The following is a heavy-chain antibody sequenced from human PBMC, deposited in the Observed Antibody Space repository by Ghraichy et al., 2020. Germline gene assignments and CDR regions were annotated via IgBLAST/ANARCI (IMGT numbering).Heavy chain of an antibody. V-gene: IGHV3-23*01. D-gene: IGHD1-26*01. CDR1: GFTFSSYA. J-gene: IGHJ4*02. CDR2: ISGSGGST. CDR3: AKDHTTSSGTPFDY. Sequence: LSLTCAASGFTFSSYAMSWVRQAPGKGLEWVSAISGSGGSTYYADSVKGRFTISRDNSKNTLYLQMNSLRAEDTAVYYCAKDHTTSSGTPFDYWGQGTLVTVSS.